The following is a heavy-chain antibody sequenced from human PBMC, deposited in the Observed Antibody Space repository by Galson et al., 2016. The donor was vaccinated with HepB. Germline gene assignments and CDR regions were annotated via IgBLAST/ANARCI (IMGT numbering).Heavy chain of an antibody. D-gene: IGHD3-3*01. J-gene: IGHJ4*02. CDR3: AKDIVRFLEWSHSTFDY. CDR1: GFPFDEYA. Sequence: SLRLSCAASGFPFDEYAMHWVRQAPGKGLEWVSSISWNSGRIAYADSVKGRFTISRDSAKNSLFLQMNSVRAEDTGFYYCAKDIVRFLEWSHSTFDYWGQGTLVTVSS. CDR2: ISWNSGRI. V-gene: IGHV3-9*01.